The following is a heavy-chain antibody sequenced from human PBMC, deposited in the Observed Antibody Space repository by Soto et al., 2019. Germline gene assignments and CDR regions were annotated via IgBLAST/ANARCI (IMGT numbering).Heavy chain of an antibody. V-gene: IGHV4-59*08. CDR3: ARHECSSTSCYGGFDP. CDR2: IYYSGST. J-gene: IGHJ5*02. D-gene: IGHD2-2*01. Sequence: QVQLQESGPGLVKPSETLSLTCTVSGGSISSYYWSWIRQPPGKGLEWIGYIYYSGSTNYNPSLKSSATRSVDTSQHHFSLKQSSVTDADAAVYYCARHECSSTSCYGGFDPWGKGTLVTVSS. CDR1: GGSISSYY.